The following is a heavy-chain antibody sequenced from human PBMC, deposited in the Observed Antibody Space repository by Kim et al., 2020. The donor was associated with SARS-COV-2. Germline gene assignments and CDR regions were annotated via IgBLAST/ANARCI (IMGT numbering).Heavy chain of an antibody. CDR3: ARQGDFWSGYLNPDY. Sequence: PSFQGHVTISADKSISTAYLQWSSLKASDTAMYYCARQGDFWSGYLNPDYWGQGTLVTVSS. D-gene: IGHD3-3*01. V-gene: IGHV5-10-1*01. J-gene: IGHJ4*02.